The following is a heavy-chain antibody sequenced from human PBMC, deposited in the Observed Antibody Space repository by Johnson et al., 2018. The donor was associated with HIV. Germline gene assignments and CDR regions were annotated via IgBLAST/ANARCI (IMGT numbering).Heavy chain of an antibody. CDR1: GFTFSSYG. D-gene: IGHD7-27*01. V-gene: IGHV3-30*02. CDR3: AKDERQLGGWSHAFDI. J-gene: IGHJ3*02. Sequence: QVQLVESGGGVVQPGGSLRLSCAASGFTFSSYGMHWVRQAPGKGLEWVAFTRHDGSNKYYADSVEGRFTISRDNSKSTLYLQLSSLKAEDTAVYYCAKDERQLGGWSHAFDIWGHGTLVTVSS. CDR2: TRHDGSNK.